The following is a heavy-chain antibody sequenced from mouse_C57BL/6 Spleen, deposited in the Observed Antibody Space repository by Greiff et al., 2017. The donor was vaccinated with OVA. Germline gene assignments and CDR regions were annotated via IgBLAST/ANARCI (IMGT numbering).Heavy chain of an antibody. CDR1: GYAFTNYL. J-gene: IGHJ4*01. CDR2: INPGGGGT. CDR3: ARAYSNYENYAMDY. D-gene: IGHD2-5*01. V-gene: IGHV1-54*01. Sequence: VQLQQSGAELVRPGTSVKVSCKASGYAFTNYLIEWVKQRPGQGLEWIGVINPGGGGTNYNEKFKGKATLTADKSSSTAYMQLSSLTSEDSAVYFCARAYSNYENYAMDYWGQGTSVTVSS.